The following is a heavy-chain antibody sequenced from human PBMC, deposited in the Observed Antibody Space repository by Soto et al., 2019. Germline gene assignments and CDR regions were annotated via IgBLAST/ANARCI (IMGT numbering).Heavy chain of an antibody. CDR1: GYTFTSYD. J-gene: IGHJ4*02. D-gene: IGHD5-18*01. Sequence: KALSASVKVSCKASGYTFTSYDINWVRQATGQGLERKADRNTTNTTPSLQRAVNRGVNTSKSTAYMKLSILNSADTAVYYCARGRRYGYIRYDYWGQGTLVTVSS. CDR2: RKADRNTT. CDR3: ARGRRYGYIRYDY. V-gene: IGHV1-8*01.